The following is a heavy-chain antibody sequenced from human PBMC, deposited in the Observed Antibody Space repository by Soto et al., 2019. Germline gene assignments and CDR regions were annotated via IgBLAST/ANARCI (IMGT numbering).Heavy chain of an antibody. CDR2: IKSKTDGGTT. CDR1: GFTFSNAW. D-gene: IGHD2-15*01. J-gene: IGHJ3*02. Sequence: LSLTCAASGFTFSNAWMSWVRQAPGKGLEWVGRIKSKTDGGTTDYAAPVKGRFTISRDDSKNTLYLQMNSLKTEDTAVYYCTTDYSRGFAFDIWGQGTMVTVSS. CDR3: TTDYSRGFAFDI. V-gene: IGHV3-15*01.